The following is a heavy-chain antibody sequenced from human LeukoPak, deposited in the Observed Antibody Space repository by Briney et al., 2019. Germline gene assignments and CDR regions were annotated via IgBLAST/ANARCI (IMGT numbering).Heavy chain of an antibody. Sequence: PSQTLSLTCTVSGGSISSGDYYWSWLRQPPGKGLEWIGYIYYSGSTYYNPSLKSRVTISVDTSKNQFSLKLSSVTAADMAVYYCARARGDSSGYYNYWGQGTLVTVSS. J-gene: IGHJ4*02. CDR2: IYYSGST. CDR3: ARARGDSSGYYNY. CDR1: GGSISSGDYY. V-gene: IGHV4-30-4*01. D-gene: IGHD3-22*01.